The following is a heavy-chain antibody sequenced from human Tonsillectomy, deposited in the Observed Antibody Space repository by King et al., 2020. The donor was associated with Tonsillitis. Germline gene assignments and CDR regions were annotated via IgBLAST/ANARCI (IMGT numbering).Heavy chain of an antibody. CDR3: AGVYVWGSYRNDAFDI. J-gene: IGHJ3*02. Sequence: QLQESGPGLVKPSQTLSLTCTVSGGSISSGSYYWSWIRQPAGKGLEWIGRIYTSGSTNYNPSLKSRVTISVDTSKNQFSLKLSSVTAADTAVYYCAGVYVWGSYRNDAFDIWGQGTMVTVSS. V-gene: IGHV4-61*02. CDR2: IYTSGST. CDR1: GGSISSGSYY. D-gene: IGHD3-16*02.